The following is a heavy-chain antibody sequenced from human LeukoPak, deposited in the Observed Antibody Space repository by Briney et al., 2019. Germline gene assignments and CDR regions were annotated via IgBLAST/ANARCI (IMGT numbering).Heavy chain of an antibody. V-gene: IGHV4-39*07. Sequence: PSETLSLTCTVSGGSISSSSYYWGWIRQPPGKGLEWIGSIYYSGSTYYNPSLKSRVTISVDTSKNQFSLKLSSVTAADTAVFYCARGGRGYGQYYFDSWGQGTLVTVSS. D-gene: IGHD3-10*01. CDR1: GGSISSSSYY. CDR2: IYYSGST. CDR3: ARGGRGYGQYYFDS. J-gene: IGHJ4*02.